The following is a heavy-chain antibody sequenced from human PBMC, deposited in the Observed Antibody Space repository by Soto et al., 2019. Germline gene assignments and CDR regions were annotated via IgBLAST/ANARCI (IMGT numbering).Heavy chain of an antibody. CDR2: ISSNGVGT. J-gene: IGHJ6*03. D-gene: IGHD6-6*01. CDR1: GLTLSGYS. Sequence: GGPLRLSCAASGLTLSGYSMDWVRQAPGKGLEYVSGISSNGVGTYYANSVQGRFTISRDNSKNTVYLQMGSLRPEDMAVYFCARRARPDFYYMDVWGKGTTLTVSS. V-gene: IGHV3-64*01. CDR3: ARRARPDFYYMDV.